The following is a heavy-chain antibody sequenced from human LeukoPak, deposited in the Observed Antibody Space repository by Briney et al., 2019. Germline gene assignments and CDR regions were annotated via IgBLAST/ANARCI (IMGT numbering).Heavy chain of an antibody. D-gene: IGHD6-13*01. Sequence: ASVKVSCKASGGTFSSYAISWVRQAPGQGLEWMGRIIPILGIANYAQKFQGRVTITADKSTSTAYMELSSLRSEDTAVYYCARYSSWPSEIRWFDPWGQGTLVTVSS. CDR3: ARYSSWPSEIRWFDP. V-gene: IGHV1-69*04. CDR1: GGTFSSYA. J-gene: IGHJ5*02. CDR2: IIPILGIA.